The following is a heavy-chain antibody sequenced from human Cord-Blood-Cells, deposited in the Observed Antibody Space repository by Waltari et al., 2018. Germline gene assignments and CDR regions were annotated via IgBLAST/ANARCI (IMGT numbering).Heavy chain of an antibody. J-gene: IGHJ4*02. CDR1: GYSFTSYW. CDR3: ARLGMDYYDSSGYYFDY. V-gene: IGHV5-51*01. D-gene: IGHD3-22*01. CDR2: IYPGDSDT. Sequence: EVQLVQSGAEVKKPGESLKISCKGSGYSFTSYWIGWVRPMPGKGLEWMGLIYPGDSDTRYSPSFQGQVTISADKSISTAYLQWSSLKASDTAMYYCARLGMDYYDSSGYYFDYWGQGTLVTVSS.